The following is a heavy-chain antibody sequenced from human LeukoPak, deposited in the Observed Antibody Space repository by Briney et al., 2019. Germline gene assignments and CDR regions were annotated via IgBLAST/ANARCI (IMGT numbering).Heavy chain of an antibody. CDR1: GFIFSHYG. CDR3: ARDAQRGFDYSNSLQY. D-gene: IGHD4-11*01. V-gene: IGHV3-33*01. CDR2: IWSDATNR. J-gene: IGHJ4*01. Sequence: GRSLRLSCAASGFIFSHYGMRWVRQAPGKGLEWVAVIWSDATNRFYAASVKGRFTITRDNSQNTLFLQMNTLRAEDTAIYYCARDAQRGFDYSNSLQYWGHGTLVTVSS.